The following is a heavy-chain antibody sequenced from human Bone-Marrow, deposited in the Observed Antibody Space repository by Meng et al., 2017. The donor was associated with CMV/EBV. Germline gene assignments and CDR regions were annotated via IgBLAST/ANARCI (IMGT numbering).Heavy chain of an antibody. J-gene: IGHJ5*02. V-gene: IGHV4-39*07. CDR3: ARTGYYKESWFDP. CDR1: GGSISSSSYY. CDR2: IYYSGST. D-gene: IGHD3-9*01. Sequence: GSLRLSCTVSGGSISSSSYYWGWIRQPPGKGLEWIGSIYYSGSTYYNPSLKSRVTISVDTSKNQFSLKLSSVTAADTAVYYCARTGYYKESWFDPWGQGTLVNVSS.